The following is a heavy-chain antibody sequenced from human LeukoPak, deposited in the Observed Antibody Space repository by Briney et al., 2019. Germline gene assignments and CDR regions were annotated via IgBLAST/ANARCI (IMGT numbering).Heavy chain of an antibody. CDR3: AKPPTGNVKFDS. CDR1: GFTFSNYW. D-gene: IGHD1-1*01. V-gene: IGHV3-7*01. J-gene: IGHJ4*02. Sequence: GRSLRLSCAASGFTFSNYWMTWVRQAPGKGLEWVAYLKPDGSAAYYMDSVRGRFTISRDNAKNSLYLQMSSLRVEDTAVYYCAKPPTGNVKFDSWGQGTLVTVSS. CDR2: LKPDGSAA.